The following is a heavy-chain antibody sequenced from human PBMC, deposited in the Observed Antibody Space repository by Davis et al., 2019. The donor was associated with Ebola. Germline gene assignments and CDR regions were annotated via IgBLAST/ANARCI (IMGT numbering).Heavy chain of an antibody. D-gene: IGHD2/OR15-2a*01. CDR3: ARVGIGGRGTGGGIDY. J-gene: IGHJ4*02. Sequence: AASVKVSCKASGGTFSSYSIHWVRQAPGQGLEWMGRVIPLFGIPTYAPKFQGRLTMTADKSTSTAYVELNSLRSDDTAGYYCARVGIGGRGTGGGIDYWGQGTLVTVSS. V-gene: IGHV1-69*02. CDR1: GGTFSSYS. CDR2: VIPLFGIP.